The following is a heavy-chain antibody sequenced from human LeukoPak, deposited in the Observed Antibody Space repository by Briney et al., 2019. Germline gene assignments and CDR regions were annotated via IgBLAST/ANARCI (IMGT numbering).Heavy chain of an antibody. V-gene: IGHV4-38-2*02. CDR1: GYSISSAYY. Sequence: SETLSLTCSVSGYSISSAYYWGWIRQPPGKGLEWIGTMYHSGSTNYNPSLKSRVTISVDTSKNQFSLKLSSVTAADTAVYYCARVSWPGRGSRFDPWGQGTLVTVSS. CDR3: ARVSWPGRGSRFDP. J-gene: IGHJ5*02. CDR2: MYHSGST. D-gene: IGHD3-16*01.